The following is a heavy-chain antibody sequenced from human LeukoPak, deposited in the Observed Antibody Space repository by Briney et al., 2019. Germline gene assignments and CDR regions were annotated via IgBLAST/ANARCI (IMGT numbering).Heavy chain of an antibody. Sequence: ASVKVSCKASGYTFTSYYMHWVRQAPGQGLEWMGIINPSGGSTSYAQKFQGRVTMTRDMSTSTVYMELSSLRSEDTAVYYCVTHYYYYYYMDVWGKGTTVTISS. J-gene: IGHJ6*03. CDR3: VTHYYYYYYMDV. CDR2: INPSGGST. CDR1: GYTFTSYY. V-gene: IGHV1-46*03.